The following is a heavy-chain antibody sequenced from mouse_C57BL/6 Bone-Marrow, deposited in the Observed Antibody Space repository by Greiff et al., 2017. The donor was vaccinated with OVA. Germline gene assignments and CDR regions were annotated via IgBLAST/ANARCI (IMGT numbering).Heavy chain of an antibody. CDR2: IFPGSGST. CDR1: GYTFTDYY. Sequence: QVQLQQSGPELVKPGASVKISCKASGYTFTDYYINWVKQRPGQGLEWIGWIFPGSGSTYYNEKFKGKATLTVDKSSSTAYMLLSSLTSEDSAVYFCARKGQLRLPYYFDYWGQGTTLTVSS. D-gene: IGHD3-2*02. V-gene: IGHV1-75*01. CDR3: ARKGQLRLPYYFDY. J-gene: IGHJ2*01.